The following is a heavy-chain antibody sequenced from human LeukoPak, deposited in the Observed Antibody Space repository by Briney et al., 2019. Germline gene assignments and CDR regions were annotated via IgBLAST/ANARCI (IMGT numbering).Heavy chain of an antibody. CDR3: AKEDDSGTYGTMDV. J-gene: IGHJ6*02. D-gene: IGHD3-10*01. V-gene: IGHV3-23*01. CDR2: ISGSGGNT. CDR1: GFTFSSYA. Sequence: SGGSLRLSCAASGFTFSSYAMSCVRQAPGRGLEWVSSISGSGGNTYYAESVKGRFTISRDNSKNTLYPQMNSLRAEDTAVYYCAKEDDSGTYGTMDVWGQGTTVTVSS.